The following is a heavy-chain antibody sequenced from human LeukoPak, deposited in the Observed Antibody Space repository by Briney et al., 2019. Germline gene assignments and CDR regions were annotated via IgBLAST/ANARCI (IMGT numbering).Heavy chain of an antibody. CDR1: GYTFTSYG. CDR2: ISAYNGNT. V-gene: IGHV1-18*01. Sequence: EASVKVSCKASGYTFTSYGISWVRQAPGQGLEWMGWISAYNGNTNYAQKLQGRVTMTTDTSTSTAYMELRSLRSDDTAVYYCARDEYYDILTGSLEAFDIWGQGTMVTVSS. J-gene: IGHJ3*02. D-gene: IGHD3-9*01. CDR3: ARDEYYDILTGSLEAFDI.